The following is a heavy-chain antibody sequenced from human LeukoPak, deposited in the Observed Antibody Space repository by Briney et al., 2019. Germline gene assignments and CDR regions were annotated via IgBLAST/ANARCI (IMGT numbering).Heavy chain of an antibody. V-gene: IGHV3-30*02. Sequence: PGGSLRLSCAASGFAFSRYGMHWVRQAPGKGLEWVAFIRYDGSNKYYADSVKGRFTISRDNSKNTLYLQMNSLRAEDTAVYYCAKDRGLGIVGATIFDYWGQGTLVTVSS. CDR3: AKDRGLGIVGATIFDY. CDR2: IRYDGSNK. J-gene: IGHJ4*02. CDR1: GFAFSRYG. D-gene: IGHD1-26*01.